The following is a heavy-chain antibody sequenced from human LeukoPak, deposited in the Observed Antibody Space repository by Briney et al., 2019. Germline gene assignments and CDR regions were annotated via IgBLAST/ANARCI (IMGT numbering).Heavy chain of an antibody. CDR2: IDPYTGNT. CDR1: GYNFVGYY. D-gene: IGHD5-12*01. J-gene: IGHJ1*01. Sequence: ASVKVSCKASGYNFVGYYLHWVRQAPGQGLEWMAWIDPYTGNTHYAQKFQGRITVTRDTSLSTTYMELNWLTSDDTALYYCAREYSASEHWGQGTLVTVSS. V-gene: IGHV1-2*02. CDR3: AREYSASEH.